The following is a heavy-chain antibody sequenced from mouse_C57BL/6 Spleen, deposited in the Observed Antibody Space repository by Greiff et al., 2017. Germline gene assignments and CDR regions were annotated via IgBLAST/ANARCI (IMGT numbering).Heavy chain of an antibody. Sequence: HVTLKVSGPGILQPSQTLRLTCSFSGFSLSTFGMGFGWIPQTSGKGLEWLAHIWWDDDKYYNPALKSRLTIAKDTSKNQVFRKIANVDTADTATYYCARIDNWERFFDYWGQGTTLTVS. CDR3: ARIDNWERFFDY. D-gene: IGHD4-1*01. V-gene: IGHV8-8*01. J-gene: IGHJ2*01. CDR1: GFSLSTFGMG. CDR2: IWWDDDK.